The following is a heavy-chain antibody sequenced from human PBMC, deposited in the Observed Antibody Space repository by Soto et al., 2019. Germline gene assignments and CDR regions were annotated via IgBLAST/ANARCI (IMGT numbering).Heavy chain of an antibody. V-gene: IGHV1-69*13. CDR1: GGTFSSYA. D-gene: IGHD3-22*01. CDR2: IIPIFGTA. J-gene: IGHJ4*02. CDR3: AKNYYDSSNFDY. Sequence: ASVKVSCKASGGTFSSYAISWVRQAPGQGLEWMGGIIPIFGTANYAQKFQGRVTITADESTSTAYMELSSLRSEDTAVYYCAKNYYDSSNFDYWRQGTLVTVSS.